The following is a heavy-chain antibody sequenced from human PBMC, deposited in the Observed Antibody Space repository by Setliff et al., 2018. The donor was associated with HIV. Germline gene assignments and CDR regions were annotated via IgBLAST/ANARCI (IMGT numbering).Heavy chain of an antibody. CDR2: IYYSGSA. CDR3: ARAYYDFWSGKKRDDYYDYYMDV. D-gene: IGHD3-3*01. CDR1: GDSINSTSYY. V-gene: IGHV4-39*01. Sequence: TLSLTCTVSGDSINSTSYYWGWIRQPPGKGLEWIGNIYYSGSAYYSPSLKSRVTMSVDKPKNQFSLKLSSVTAADTSVYYCARAYYDFWSGKKRDDYYDYYMDVWGKGTTVTVSS. J-gene: IGHJ6*03.